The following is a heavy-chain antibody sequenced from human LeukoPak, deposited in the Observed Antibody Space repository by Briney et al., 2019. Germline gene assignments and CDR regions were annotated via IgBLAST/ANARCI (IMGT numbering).Heavy chain of an antibody. CDR2: IIPIFGTA. CDR3: ARSLTIFGVVIN. V-gene: IGHV1-69*13. J-gene: IGHJ4*02. D-gene: IGHD3-3*01. CDR1: GGTFSSYA. Sequence: SVKVSCKASGGTFSSYAISWVRQAPGQGLEWMGGIIPIFGTANYAQKFQGRVTITADESTSTAYMELSSLRSDDTAVYYCARSLTIFGVVINWGQGTLVTVSS.